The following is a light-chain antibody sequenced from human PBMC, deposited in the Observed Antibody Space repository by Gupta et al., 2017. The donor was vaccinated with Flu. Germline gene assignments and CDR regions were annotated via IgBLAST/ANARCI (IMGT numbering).Light chain of an antibody. V-gene: IGKV1-8*01. CDR1: QGISSY. CDR3: QQYYSYPIT. CDR2: AAS. Sequence: AIRMTQSPSSFSASTGDRVTITCRASQGISSYLAWYQQKPGKAPKLLIYAASTLQSGVPSRFSGSGSGTDFTLTISCLQSEDVATYYCQQYYSYPITFGRGTKVDIK. J-gene: IGKJ3*01.